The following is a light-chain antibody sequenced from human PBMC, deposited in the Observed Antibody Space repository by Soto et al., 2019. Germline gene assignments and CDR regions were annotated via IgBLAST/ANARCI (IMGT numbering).Light chain of an antibody. CDR3: RLQNIDPYT. V-gene: IGKV1-17*01. CDR1: QGMGSD. CDR2: AAS. Sequence: DIQMTQSPSSLSASVGDRVTITCRASQGMGSDLGWFQQKPGQDPKRLIYAASGLQSRVPSRFSGSGVGTEDTLKISRLQPEDLATSYCRLQNIDPYTFGQGTNLQIK. J-gene: IGKJ2*01.